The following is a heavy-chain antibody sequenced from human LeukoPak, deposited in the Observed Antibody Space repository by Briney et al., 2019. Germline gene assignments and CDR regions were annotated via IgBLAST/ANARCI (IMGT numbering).Heavy chain of an antibody. CDR1: GFTFDDYT. CDR3: ARDRTAEAGNDYYMGV. J-gene: IGHJ6*03. D-gene: IGHD6-13*01. V-gene: IGHV3-43*01. CDR2: ITWDGGTT. Sequence: GGSLRLSCAASGFTFDDYTMHWVRQPPGKGLEWISLITWDGGTTYYADSVRGRFTIPRDNSKNSLFLRMNSLRPEDTALYYCARDRTAEAGNDYYMGVWGNGTTVIVSS.